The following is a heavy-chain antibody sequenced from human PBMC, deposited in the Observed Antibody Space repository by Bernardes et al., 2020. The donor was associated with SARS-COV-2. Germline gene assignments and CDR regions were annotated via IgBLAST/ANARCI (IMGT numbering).Heavy chain of an antibody. D-gene: IGHD1-1*01. CDR3: ARDVTDDVGAYYYGD. CDR1: GFTFSSYS. J-gene: IGHJ4*02. CDR2: ISSSSSTI. Sequence: GGSLRLSCAASGFTFSSYSMNWVRQAPGKGLEWVSYISSSSSTIYYADSVKGRFTISRDNAKNSLYLQMNSLRDEDTAVYYCARDVTDDVGAYYYGDWGQGTLVTVSS. V-gene: IGHV3-48*02.